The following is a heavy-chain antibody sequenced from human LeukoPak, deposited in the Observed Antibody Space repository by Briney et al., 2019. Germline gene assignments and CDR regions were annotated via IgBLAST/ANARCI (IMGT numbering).Heavy chain of an antibody. D-gene: IGHD3-22*01. CDR3: AKNTLYYNSSGENDY. J-gene: IGHJ4*02. V-gene: IGHV3-30*18. Sequence: QTGGSLRLSCAASGFTFSSYGMHWVRQAPGKGLEWVAVISYDGSNKYYADSVKGRFTISRDNSKNTLYLQMNSLRAEDTAVYYCAKNTLYYNSSGENDYGGQGTLVTVSS. CDR1: GFTFSSYG. CDR2: ISYDGSNK.